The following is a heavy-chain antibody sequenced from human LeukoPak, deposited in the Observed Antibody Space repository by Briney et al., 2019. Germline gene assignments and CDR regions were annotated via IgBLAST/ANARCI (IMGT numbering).Heavy chain of an antibody. CDR2: IIPIFGTA. V-gene: IGHV1-69*13. D-gene: IGHD3-22*01. J-gene: IGHJ4*02. CDR3: ARAPDDSSDYLALTMDY. Sequence: ASVKVSCKASGGTFSSYAISWVRQAPGQGLEWMGGIIPIFGTANYAQKFQGRVTITADESTSTAYMELSSLRSEDTAVYYCARAPDDSSDYLALTMDYWGQGTLVTVSS. CDR1: GGTFSSYA.